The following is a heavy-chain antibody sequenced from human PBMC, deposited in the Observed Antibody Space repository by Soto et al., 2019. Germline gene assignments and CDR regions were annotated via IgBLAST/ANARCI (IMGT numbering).Heavy chain of an antibody. CDR3: ARGYYDISGHLDY. D-gene: IGHD3-22*01. Sequence: GGSLRLSCAASGFTFSDHYMIWIRQAPVNGLEFVSYISSIFSTRNHADSVKGRFTISRYNAKNSLYLQMNSLRADDTAVYYCARGYYDISGHLDYWGQGTLVTVSS. CDR2: ISSIFSTR. J-gene: IGHJ4*02. CDR1: GFTFSDHY. V-gene: IGHV3-11*01.